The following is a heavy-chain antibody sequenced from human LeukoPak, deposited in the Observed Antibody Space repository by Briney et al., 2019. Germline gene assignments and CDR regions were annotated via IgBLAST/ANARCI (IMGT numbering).Heavy chain of an antibody. CDR2: IYYSGST. Sequence: SETLSLTCTVSGGSISSYYWSWIRQPPGKGLEWIGYIYYSGSTNYNPSLKSRVTISVDTSKNQFSLKLSSVTAADTAVYYCARGEWLGRAQIYYYYYMDVWGKGTTVTVSS. J-gene: IGHJ6*03. CDR1: GGSISSYY. V-gene: IGHV4-59*01. D-gene: IGHD6-19*01. CDR3: ARGEWLGRAQIYYYYYMDV.